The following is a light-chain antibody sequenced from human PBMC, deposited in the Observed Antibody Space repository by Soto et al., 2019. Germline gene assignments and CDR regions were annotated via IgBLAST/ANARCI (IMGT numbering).Light chain of an antibody. V-gene: IGLV2-11*01. J-gene: IGLJ1*01. CDR1: GNDVGAYNY. Sequence: QSVLTQPRSVSGSPGQSVTISCTGTGNDVGAYNYVSWYQQHPGRPPKPLIHCAVRWPAGVTDRLSGSKSGNTASLTISGLQAEDEADYFCCSYAGGYTYLFGTGTKVTVL. CDR3: CSYAGGYTYL. CDR2: CAV.